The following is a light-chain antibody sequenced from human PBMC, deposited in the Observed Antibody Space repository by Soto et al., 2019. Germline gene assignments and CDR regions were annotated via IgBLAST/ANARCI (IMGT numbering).Light chain of an antibody. Sequence: EIVLTQSPATLSVSPGERATLSCRASQSVSSKLAWYQQKPGQAPRLLIYDASNRATGIPARFSGSASGTEFTLTISSLEPEDFAVYYCQQRSNWPPTFGQGTRLEIK. J-gene: IGKJ5*01. V-gene: IGKV3-11*01. CDR3: QQRSNWPPT. CDR1: QSVSSK. CDR2: DAS.